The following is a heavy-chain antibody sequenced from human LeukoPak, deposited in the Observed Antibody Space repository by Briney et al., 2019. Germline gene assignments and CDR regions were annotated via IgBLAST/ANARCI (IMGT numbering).Heavy chain of an antibody. CDR1: GFTFDDYA. V-gene: IGHV3-9*01. CDR2: ISWNSGSI. Sequence: PGGSLRLSCAASGFTFDDYAMHWVRQAPGKGLEWVSGISWNSGSIGYADSVKGRFTISRDNAKNSLYLQMNSLRAEDTALYYCAKELTYYDFWGGLYNAFDIWGQGTMVTVSS. D-gene: IGHD3-3*01. CDR3: AKELTYYDFWGGLYNAFDI. J-gene: IGHJ3*02.